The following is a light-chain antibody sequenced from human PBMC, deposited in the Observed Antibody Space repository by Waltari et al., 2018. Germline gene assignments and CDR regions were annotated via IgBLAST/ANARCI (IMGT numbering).Light chain of an antibody. Sequence: EIVLTQSPATLSLSPGEGATLSCRASQSESSQLVWYQQKRGQAPRLLIYDASNRATGIPARFSGSWSVTDFTLTISSLEPEDFAVYYCQQCNNSPPTFGQGTKVEIK. CDR2: DAS. CDR1: QSESSQ. CDR3: QQCNNSPPT. J-gene: IGKJ1*01. V-gene: IGKV3-11*01.